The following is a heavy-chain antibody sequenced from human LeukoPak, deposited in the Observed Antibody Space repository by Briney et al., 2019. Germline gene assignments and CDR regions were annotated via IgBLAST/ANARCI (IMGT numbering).Heavy chain of an antibody. Sequence: SETLSLTCAVYGGSFSGYYWSWIRQPPGKGLEWIGEINHSGSTNYNPSLKSRVTISVDTSKNQFSLKLSSVTAADTAVYYCARHPLSTDNWFAPWGQGTLVTVSS. J-gene: IGHJ5*02. CDR2: INHSGST. D-gene: IGHD3-16*01. CDR1: GGSFSGYY. CDR3: ARHPLSTDNWFAP. V-gene: IGHV4-34*01.